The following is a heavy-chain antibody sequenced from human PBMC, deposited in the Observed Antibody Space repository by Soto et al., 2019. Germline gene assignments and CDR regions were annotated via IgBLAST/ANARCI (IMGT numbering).Heavy chain of an antibody. D-gene: IGHD6-6*01. V-gene: IGHV4-34*01. CDR3: ARGRIAARVDPFDY. Sequence: SETLSLTCAVYGGSFSGYYWSWIRQPPGKRLEWIGEINHSGSTNYNPSLKSRVTISVDTSKNQFSLKLSSVTAADTAVYYCARGRIAARVDPFDYWGQGTLVTVSS. CDR1: GGSFSGYY. CDR2: INHSGST. J-gene: IGHJ4*02.